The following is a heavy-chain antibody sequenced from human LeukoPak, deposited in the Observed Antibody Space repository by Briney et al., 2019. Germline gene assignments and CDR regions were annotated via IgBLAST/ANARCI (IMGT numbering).Heavy chain of an antibody. CDR3: ARSGYQLLTRLFDY. V-gene: IGHV1-3*01. J-gene: IGHJ4*02. CDR2: INAGNGNT. D-gene: IGHD2-2*01. Sequence: ASVKVSCKASGYTFTSYAMHWVRQAPGQRLEWMGWINAGNGNTKYSQKFQGRVTTTRDTSASTAYMELSSLRSEDTAVYYCARSGYQLLTRLFDYWGQGTLVTVSS. CDR1: GYTFTSYA.